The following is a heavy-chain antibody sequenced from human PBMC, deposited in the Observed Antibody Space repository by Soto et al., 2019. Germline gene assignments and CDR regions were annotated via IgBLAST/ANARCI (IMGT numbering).Heavy chain of an antibody. J-gene: IGHJ4*02. D-gene: IGHD3-10*01. CDR2: INGAGSA. CDR3: ARGLFSGTSCSGGWYFFDY. CDR1: GGSFSGYS. V-gene: IGHV4-34*01. Sequence: QVQLQQWGAGLLKPSETLSLTCAVHGGSFSGYSWTWIRQSPGKGLEWIGQINGAGSAIYHPSLKSRVTISVGTSNNELFLDLSSVTAADTAIYYCARGLFSGTSCSGGWYFFDYWGQGTLVTVSS.